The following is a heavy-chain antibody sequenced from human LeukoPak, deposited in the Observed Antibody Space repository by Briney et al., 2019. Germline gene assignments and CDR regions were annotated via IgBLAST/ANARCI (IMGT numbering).Heavy chain of an antibody. CDR2: INPSGGST. CDR1: GYTFTSYY. Sequence: ASVKVSCKASGYTFTSYYMHWVRQAPGQGLEWMGIINPSGGSTSYAQKFQGRVTMTRDTSTSTVYMELSRLRSDDTAVYYCARYFSSSYGFDIWGQGTMVTVSS. J-gene: IGHJ3*02. D-gene: IGHD6-6*01. V-gene: IGHV1-46*01. CDR3: ARYFSSSYGFDI.